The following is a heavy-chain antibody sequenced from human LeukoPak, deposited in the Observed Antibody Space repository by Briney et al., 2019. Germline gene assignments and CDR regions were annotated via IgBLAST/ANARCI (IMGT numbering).Heavy chain of an antibody. D-gene: IGHD3-10*01. CDR3: ARDRVSGFGPDY. V-gene: IGHV3-7*01. CDR1: GFTFTTYW. J-gene: IGHJ4*02. Sequence: GGSLRLSCAASGFTFTTYWMSWVRQAPGKGLEWMANIKQDGSEKYYVDSVKGRFTISRDNAKKSLYLQMNRLRAEDTAVYYCARDRVSGFGPDYWGQGTLVTVSS. CDR2: IKQDGSEK.